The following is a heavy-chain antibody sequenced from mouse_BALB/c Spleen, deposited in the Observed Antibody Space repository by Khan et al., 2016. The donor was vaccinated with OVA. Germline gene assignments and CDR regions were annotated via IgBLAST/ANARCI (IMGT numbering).Heavy chain of an antibody. CDR1: GYTFTSYW. CDR2: INPSTGYT. Sequence: QVQLQQSGAELAKPGASVKMSCKASGYTFTSYWMHWVKQRPGQGLEWIGYINPSTGYTEYNQKFKDKATLTADKSSSTAYMQLSSRTSEDSAVYYCANHGSSSAWFTYWGQGTLVTVST. J-gene: IGHJ3*01. CDR3: ANHGSSSAWFTY. V-gene: IGHV1-7*01. D-gene: IGHD1-1*01.